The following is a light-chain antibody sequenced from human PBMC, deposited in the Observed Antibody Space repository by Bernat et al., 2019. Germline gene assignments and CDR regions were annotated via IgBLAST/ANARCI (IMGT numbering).Light chain of an antibody. J-gene: IGKJ1*01. CDR1: ENVVRNN. Sequence: EKVVTQSPGTLSLSPGETATLSCRASENVVRNNVAWYQQKLGQAPRLLIFGASGRATGIPDRFIGSGAGRNFSLTITRLEPEVFAVYHCHLYGVSWTFGQGTKVEI. CDR3: HLYGVSWT. CDR2: GAS. V-gene: IGKV3-20*01.